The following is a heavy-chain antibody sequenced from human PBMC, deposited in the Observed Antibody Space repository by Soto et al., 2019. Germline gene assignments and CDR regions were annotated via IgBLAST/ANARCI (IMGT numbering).Heavy chain of an antibody. CDR3: ARAFMKGGRDYYGMDA. Sequence: GGSLRLSCAASGFTFSSYSMNWVRQAPGKGLEWVSSISSSSSYIYYADSVKGRFTISRDNAKNSLYLQMNSLRAEDTAVYYCARAFMKGGRDYYGMDAWGQGTTVTVSS. CDR2: ISSSSSYI. V-gene: IGHV3-21*01. D-gene: IGHD3-16*01. CDR1: GFTFSSYS. J-gene: IGHJ6*02.